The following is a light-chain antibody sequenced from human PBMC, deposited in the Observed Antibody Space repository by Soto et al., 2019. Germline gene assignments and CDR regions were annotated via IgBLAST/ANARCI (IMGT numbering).Light chain of an antibody. Sequence: QSALTQPASVSGSPGQSITISCTGTSSDVGGYNYVSWYQQHPGKAPKLMIYEVSNRPSGVSNRFSGSKSGNTASLTISGLQAEDEADYYCNSYAGTYTGVFGTGTKVTVL. J-gene: IGLJ1*01. CDR2: EVS. V-gene: IGLV2-14*01. CDR3: NSYAGTYTGV. CDR1: SSDVGGYNY.